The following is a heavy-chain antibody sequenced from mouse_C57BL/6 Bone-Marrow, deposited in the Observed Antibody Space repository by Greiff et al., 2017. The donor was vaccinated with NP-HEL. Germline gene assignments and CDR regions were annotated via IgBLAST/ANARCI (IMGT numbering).Heavy chain of an antibody. CDR1: GYTFTSYW. D-gene: IGHD1-1*01. V-gene: IGHV1-55*01. CDR2: IYPGSGST. Sequence: QVQLQPGAELVKPGASVKMSCKASGYTFTSYWITWVKQRPGQGLEWIGDIYPGSGSTNYNEKFKSKATLTVDTSSSTAYKQLSSLTSEDSAVYSCARARLYGSSPFGYWGQGTTLTVSS. J-gene: IGHJ2*01. CDR3: ARARLYGSSPFGY.